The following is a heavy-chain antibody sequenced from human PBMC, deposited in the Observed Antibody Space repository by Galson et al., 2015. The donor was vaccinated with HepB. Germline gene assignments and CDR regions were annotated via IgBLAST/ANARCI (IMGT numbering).Heavy chain of an antibody. Sequence: SVKVSCKASGGTFSSYAISWVRQAPGQGLEWMGGIIPIFGTANYAQKFQGRVTITADESTSTAYMELSSLRSEDTAVYYCARGSTSFNWFDPWGQGTLVTVSS. CDR3: ARGSTSFNWFDP. V-gene: IGHV1-69*13. CDR1: GGTFSSYA. D-gene: IGHD2-2*01. J-gene: IGHJ5*02. CDR2: IIPIFGTA.